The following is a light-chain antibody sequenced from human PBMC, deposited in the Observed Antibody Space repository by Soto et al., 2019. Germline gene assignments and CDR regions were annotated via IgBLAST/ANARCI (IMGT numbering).Light chain of an antibody. Sequence: DIQLTQSQSFLSASVGDRVTITCRASQGIRYSLAWYQQKPGRAPKLLIYIASTLQSGFPSRFNGSYSGTEFTLTITRPQPEEFATSYCQKGNSYPITCGQGTRLEIK. CDR2: IAS. CDR3: QKGNSYPIT. CDR1: QGIRYS. V-gene: IGKV1-9*01. J-gene: IGKJ5*01.